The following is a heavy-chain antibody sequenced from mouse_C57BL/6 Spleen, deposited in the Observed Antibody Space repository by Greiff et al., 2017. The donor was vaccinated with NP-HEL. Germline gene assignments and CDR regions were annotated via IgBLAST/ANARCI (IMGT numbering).Heavy chain of an antibody. Sequence: EVMLVESGGGLVKPGGSLKLSCAASGFTFSDYGMHWVRQAPEKGLEWVAYISSGSSTIYYADTVKGRFTISRDNAKNTLFLQMTSLRSEDTAMYYCARCGPYYAMDYWGQGTSVTVSS. V-gene: IGHV5-17*01. D-gene: IGHD3-1*01. J-gene: IGHJ4*01. CDR3: ARCGPYYAMDY. CDR1: GFTFSDYG. CDR2: ISSGSSTI.